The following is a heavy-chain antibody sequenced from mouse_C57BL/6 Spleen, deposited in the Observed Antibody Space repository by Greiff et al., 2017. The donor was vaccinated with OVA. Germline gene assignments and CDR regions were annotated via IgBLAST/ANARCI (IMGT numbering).Heavy chain of an antibody. CDR2: IYPGSGNT. CDR1: GYSFTSYY. CDR3: ARRIYYYGSSGGY. J-gene: IGHJ2*01. Sequence: VKLMESGPELVKPGASVKISCKASGYSFTSYYIHWVKQRPGQGLEWIGWIYPGSGNTKYNEKFKGKATLTADTSSSTAYMQLSSLTSEDSAVYYCARRIYYYGSSGGYWGQGTTLTVSS. V-gene: IGHV1-66*01. D-gene: IGHD1-1*01.